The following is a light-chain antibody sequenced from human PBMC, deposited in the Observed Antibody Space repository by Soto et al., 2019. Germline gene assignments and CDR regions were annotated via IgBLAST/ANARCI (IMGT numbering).Light chain of an antibody. CDR1: ETSDSW. J-gene: IGKJ1*01. CDR2: KAS. CDR3: QQYHIYSGT. Sequence: DIQMTQSPSTLSASVGDRVTITCRASETSDSWVAWYQQRPGNPHNLLNYKASTLASGAPSRRSGSGSGTEFTITINRLQPDDFASYYCQQYHIYSGTFGQGTEVDIK. V-gene: IGKV1-5*03.